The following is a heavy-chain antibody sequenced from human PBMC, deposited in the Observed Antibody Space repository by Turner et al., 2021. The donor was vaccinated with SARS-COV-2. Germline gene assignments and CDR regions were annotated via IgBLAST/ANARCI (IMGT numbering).Heavy chain of an antibody. J-gene: IGHJ6*02. CDR3: AREDDFWSGYQYYRMDV. CDR1: GFPFSSYS. V-gene: IGHV3-21*01. CDR2: ISSRTIFI. D-gene: IGHD3-3*01. Sequence: EVQLVESGGGLVKPGGSLRLSCAASGFPFSSYSMTWVRQAPGRGLEWVSSISSRTIFIYYADSVKGRFTISRDNAKNSLYLQMNSLRAEDTAVYYCAREDDFWSGYQYYRMDVWGQGTTVTVSS.